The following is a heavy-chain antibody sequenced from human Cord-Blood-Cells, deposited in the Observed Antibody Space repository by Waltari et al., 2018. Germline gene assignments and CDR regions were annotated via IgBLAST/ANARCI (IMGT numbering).Heavy chain of an antibody. J-gene: IGHJ4*02. CDR2: IRSKAYGGTT. V-gene: IGHV3-49*03. D-gene: IGHD1-26*01. Sequence: EVQLVESGGGLVQPGRSLRLPCTASGFTFGDYAMSWFRQAPGKGLEWVGFIRSKAYGGTTEYAASVKGRFTISRDDSKSIAYLQMNSLKTEDTAVYYCTSEIEPLGGSYQGFDYWGQGTLVTVSS. CDR3: TSEIEPLGGSYQGFDY. CDR1: GFTFGDYA.